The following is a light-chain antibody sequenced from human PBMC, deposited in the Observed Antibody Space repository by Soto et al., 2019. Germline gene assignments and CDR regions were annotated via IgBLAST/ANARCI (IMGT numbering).Light chain of an antibody. V-gene: IGKV1-9*01. CDR2: AAS. CDR3: QQLNSYPRT. Sequence: DIQLTQSPSVLSASVGDRGTITCRASQGINSYLAWYQQKPGKVTKLMIYAASTLHSGVPSRFSGSGSGTEFTLTISSLQPEDFATYYCQQLNSYPRTFGQGTKVEIK. J-gene: IGKJ1*01. CDR1: QGINSY.